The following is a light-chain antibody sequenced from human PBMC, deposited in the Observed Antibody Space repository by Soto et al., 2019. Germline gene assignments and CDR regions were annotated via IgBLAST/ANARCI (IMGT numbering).Light chain of an antibody. V-gene: IGLV3-21*04. CDR1: NIRTKS. CDR2: YDS. Sequence: SYELTQPPSVSVAPGQTARITCGGDNIRTKSVHWFQQKPGQAPVLVIYYDSDRPSGIPERFSGSNSGNTATLTISRVEAGDEADYYCQVWDSSSDHRVFGGGTKLTFL. CDR3: QVWDSSSDHRV. J-gene: IGLJ3*02.